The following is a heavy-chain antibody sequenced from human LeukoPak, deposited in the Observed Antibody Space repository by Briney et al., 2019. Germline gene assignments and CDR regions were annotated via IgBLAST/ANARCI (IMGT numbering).Heavy chain of an antibody. Sequence: PGGSLRLSCAASGFTFSSYSMNWVRQAPGKGLEWVSSISSSSSYIYYADSVKGRFTISRDNAKNSLYLQMNSLRAEDTAVYYCAGDSAAGTHYFDYWGQGTLVTVSS. D-gene: IGHD6-13*01. V-gene: IGHV3-21*01. J-gene: IGHJ4*02. CDR1: GFTFSSYS. CDR3: AGDSAAGTHYFDY. CDR2: ISSSSSYI.